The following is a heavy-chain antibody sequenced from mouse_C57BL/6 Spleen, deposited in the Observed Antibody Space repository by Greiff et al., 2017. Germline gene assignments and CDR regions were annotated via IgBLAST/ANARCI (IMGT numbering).Heavy chain of an antibody. CDR1: GFNIKNTY. J-gene: IGHJ4*01. D-gene: IGHD1-1*01. Sequence: VQLQQSVAELVRPGASVKLSCTASGFNIKNTYMHWVKQRPEQGLEWIGRIDPANGNTTYAPKFQGKATITADTSSNTAYLQLSSLTSEDTAIYYCARSYYDGSSYPYAMDYWGQGTSVTVSS. V-gene: IGHV14-3*01. CDR2: IDPANGNT. CDR3: ARSYYDGSSYPYAMDY.